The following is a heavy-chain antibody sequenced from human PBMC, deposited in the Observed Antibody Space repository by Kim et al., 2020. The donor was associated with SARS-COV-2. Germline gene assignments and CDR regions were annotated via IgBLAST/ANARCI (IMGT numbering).Heavy chain of an antibody. CDR2: INPSGDTT. CDR3: ARSSSTHSPRDY. D-gene: IGHD6-13*01. Sequence: ASVKVSCKASGYTFTSYYMHWVRQAPGQGLEWMGIINPSGDTTNFAQKFQGRVTMTRDTSTSTVYMELSSLKSEDMAVYYCARSSSTHSPRDYWGQGTLVTVSS. J-gene: IGHJ4*02. CDR1: GYTFTSYY. V-gene: IGHV1-46*01.